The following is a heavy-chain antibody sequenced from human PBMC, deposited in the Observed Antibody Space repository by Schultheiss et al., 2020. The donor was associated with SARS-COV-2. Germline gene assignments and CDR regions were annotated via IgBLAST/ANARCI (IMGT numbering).Heavy chain of an antibody. CDR2: ISGSGGST. Sequence: GGSLRLSCAASGFTFSSYAMSWVRQAPGKGLEWVSAISGSGGSTYYADSVKGRFTISRDNSKNTLYLQMNSLRAEDTAVYYCARDRLHSSGWYVPDYWGQGTLVTVSS. V-gene: IGHV3-23*01. CDR1: GFTFSSYA. D-gene: IGHD6-19*01. CDR3: ARDRLHSSGWYVPDY. J-gene: IGHJ4*02.